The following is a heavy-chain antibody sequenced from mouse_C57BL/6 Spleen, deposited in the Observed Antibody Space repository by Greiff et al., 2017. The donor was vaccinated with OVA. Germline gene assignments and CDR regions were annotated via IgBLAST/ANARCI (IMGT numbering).Heavy chain of an antibody. D-gene: IGHD2-4*01. J-gene: IGHJ2*01. CDR2: ISNGGGST. V-gene: IGHV5-12*01. CDR1: GFTFSDYY. Sequence: EVKLVESGGGLVQPGGSLKLSCAASGFTFSDYYMYWVRQTPEKRLEWVAYISNGGGSTYYPDTVKGRFTISRDNAKNTLYLQMSRLKSEDTAMYDCARRGYDYDCDYWGQGTTLTVSS. CDR3: ARRGYDYDCDY.